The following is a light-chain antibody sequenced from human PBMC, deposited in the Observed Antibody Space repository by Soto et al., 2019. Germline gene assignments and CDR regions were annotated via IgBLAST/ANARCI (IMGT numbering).Light chain of an antibody. CDR1: SGGIASNY. J-gene: IGLJ2*01. CDR3: QSYDSSNVV. Sequence: NFMLTQPHSVSESPGKTVTISCTRSSGGIASNYVQWYQQRPGSAPTTVIYEDNQRPSGVPDRFSGSIDSSSNSASLTIYGLKTEDEADYYCQSYDSSNVVFGGGTKLT. CDR2: EDN. V-gene: IGLV6-57*04.